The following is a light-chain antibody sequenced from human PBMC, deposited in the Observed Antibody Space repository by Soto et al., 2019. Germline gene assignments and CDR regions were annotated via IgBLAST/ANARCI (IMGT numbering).Light chain of an antibody. CDR2: EVS. Sequence: QSALTQPASVSGSPGQSITISCTGTSSDVGGYNYVSWYQQHPGKAPKLMIYEVSNRPSGVSNRFSGSKSGNTASLTISGLQAEDVADYYCSSYTSSSTVVFGGGTKVTVL. V-gene: IGLV2-14*01. CDR3: SSYTSSSTVV. CDR1: SSDVGGYNY. J-gene: IGLJ2*01.